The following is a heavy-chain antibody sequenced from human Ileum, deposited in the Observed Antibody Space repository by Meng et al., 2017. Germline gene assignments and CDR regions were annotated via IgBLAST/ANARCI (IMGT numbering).Heavy chain of an antibody. V-gene: IGHV3-53*02. CDR2: IHSGGNT. J-gene: IGHJ4*02. Sequence: EVHLVETGGGLIQRGGSQRLTCAASGFIVSRTFMAWVRQAPGKGLEWVSIIHSGGNTYYADSVKGRFTISRDNSKNTVYLQMNSLRAEDTAIYYCASGHLDYWGQGTLVTVSS. CDR3: ASGHLDY. CDR1: GFIVSRTF.